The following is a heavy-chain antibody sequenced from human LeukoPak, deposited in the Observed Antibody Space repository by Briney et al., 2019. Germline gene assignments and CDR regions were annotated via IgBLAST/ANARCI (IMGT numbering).Heavy chain of an antibody. J-gene: IGHJ3*02. V-gene: IGHV4-39*07. D-gene: IGHD1-1*01. CDR3: AREGGTTGTTGAFDI. Sequence: SETLSLTCTVSGGSISSSCYYWGWIRQPPGKGLEWIGSIYYSGSTYYNPSLKSRVTISVDTSKNQFSLKLSSVTAADTAVYYCAREGGTTGTTGAFDIWGQGTMVTVSS. CDR2: IYYSGST. CDR1: GGSISSSCYY.